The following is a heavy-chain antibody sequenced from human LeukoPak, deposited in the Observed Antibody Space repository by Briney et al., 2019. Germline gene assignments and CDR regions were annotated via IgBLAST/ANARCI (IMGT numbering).Heavy chain of an antibody. CDR2: ISISGGTA. Sequence: GGSLRLSCTASGFAFSNHAMSWVRQAPGKGLEWVSSISISGGTAYYADSVKGRFTISRENSKSTLYMQMNSLRADDTAVYYCANEIRPNDYWGQGTLVTVSS. D-gene: IGHD4-17*01. J-gene: IGHJ4*02. CDR3: ANEIRPNDY. V-gene: IGHV3-23*01. CDR1: GFAFSNHA.